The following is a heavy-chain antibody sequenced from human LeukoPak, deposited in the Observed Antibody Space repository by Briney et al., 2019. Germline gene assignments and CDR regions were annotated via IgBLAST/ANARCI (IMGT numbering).Heavy chain of an antibody. CDR2: IYTSGIT. CDR3: ARGNTNAFDI. J-gene: IGHJ3*02. V-gene: IGHV4-4*07. CDR1: GGSISSYY. D-gene: IGHD2-2*01. Sequence: KSSETLSLTCTVSGGSISSYYWTWVRQPAGKGLEWIGRIYTSGITNYNPSLKSRVTMSVDTSKNQFSLKLSSVTAADTAAYYCARGNTNAFDIWGQGTMVTVSS.